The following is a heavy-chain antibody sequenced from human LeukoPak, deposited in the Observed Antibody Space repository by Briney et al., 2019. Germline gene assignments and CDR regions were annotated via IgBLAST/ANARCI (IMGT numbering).Heavy chain of an antibody. J-gene: IGHJ6*03. Sequence: SETLSLTCTVSGGSISSGGYYWSWIRQPPGKGLEWIGYIYHSGSTYYNPSLKSRVTISVDRSKNQFSLKLSSVTAADTAVYYCARNYDFWSGYYDYYYMDVWGKGTTVTVSS. CDR1: GGSISSGGYY. CDR3: ARNYDFWSGYYDYYYMDV. V-gene: IGHV4-30-2*01. D-gene: IGHD3-3*01. CDR2: IYHSGST.